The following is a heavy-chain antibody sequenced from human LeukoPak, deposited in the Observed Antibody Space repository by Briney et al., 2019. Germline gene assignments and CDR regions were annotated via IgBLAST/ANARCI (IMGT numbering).Heavy chain of an antibody. V-gene: IGHV3-11*01. Sequence: GGSLRLSCAASGLRFSDQYMIWIRQTAGKGLEWVPFISGSGANRFYADSMKGRFTISKDNTKNSLYLQMNSLRAEDTAIYYCATLHFYAMGVWGQGTTVTVSS. CDR3: ATLHFYAMGV. CDR2: ISGSGANR. J-gene: IGHJ6*02. CDR1: GLRFSDQY.